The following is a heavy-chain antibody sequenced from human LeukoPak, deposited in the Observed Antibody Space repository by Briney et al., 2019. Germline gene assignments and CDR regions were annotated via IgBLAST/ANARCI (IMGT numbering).Heavy chain of an antibody. J-gene: IGHJ4*02. CDR2: ISSSGSST. CDR1: GFTSSSYE. CDR3: ARDGARGWELDY. D-gene: IGHD4-23*01. V-gene: IGHV3-48*03. Sequence: GGSLRLSCAASGFTSSSYEINWVRQAPGKGLEWVSYISSSGSSTHYGESVKGRLTSSRDNAKNAAYLQMNSLRAEDTAVYYCARDGARGWELDYWGQGILVTVSS.